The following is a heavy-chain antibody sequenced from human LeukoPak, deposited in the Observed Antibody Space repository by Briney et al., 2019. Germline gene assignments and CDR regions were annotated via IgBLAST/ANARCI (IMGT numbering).Heavy chain of an antibody. J-gene: IGHJ4*02. CDR2: ISGSGGST. V-gene: IGHV3-23*01. Sequence: GGSLRLSCAASGFTFSSYAMSWVRQAPGKGLEWVSAISGSGGSTYYADSVKGRFTISRDNSKNTLYLQMNSLRAEDTAVYYCAKEGKYDSSGYYYGYYFDYWGQGTLVTVSS. CDR1: GFTFSSYA. D-gene: IGHD3-22*01. CDR3: AKEGKYDSSGYYYGYYFDY.